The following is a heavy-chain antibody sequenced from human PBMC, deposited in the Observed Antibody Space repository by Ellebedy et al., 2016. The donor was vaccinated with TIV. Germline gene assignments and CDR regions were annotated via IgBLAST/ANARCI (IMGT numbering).Heavy chain of an antibody. V-gene: IGHV5-51*01. CDR1: GYTFSDYW. CDR3: ARPLGTSGSWPFTD. D-gene: IGHD7-27*01. CDR2: IYPGDSDA. J-gene: IGHJ4*02. Sequence: GESLKISXQASGYTFSDYWIGWVRQKPGKGLEWMGIIYPGDSDARYSPSFRGHVTMSADKSSSTASLHWTSLEPSDTAVYFCARPLGTSGSWPFTDWGQGTLVTVSS.